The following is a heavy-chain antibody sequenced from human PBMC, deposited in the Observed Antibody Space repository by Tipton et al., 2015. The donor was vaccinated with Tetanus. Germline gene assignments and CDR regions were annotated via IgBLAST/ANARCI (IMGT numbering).Heavy chain of an antibody. CDR3: ARDHRLSASYAGWFAP. J-gene: IGHJ5*02. D-gene: IGHD2-8*01. V-gene: IGHV4-59*01. Sequence: TLSLTCAVYRGSFSGYYWSWIRQPPGKGLEWIGNIYSSGSTYYNPSLKSRVTISVDTSRNQFSLRLKSVTPADTAMYYCARDHRLSASYAGWFAPWGQGTLVTVSS. CDR1: RGSFSGYY. CDR2: IYSSGST.